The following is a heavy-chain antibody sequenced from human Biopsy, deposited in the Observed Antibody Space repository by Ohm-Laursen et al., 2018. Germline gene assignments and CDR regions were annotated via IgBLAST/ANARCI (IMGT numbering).Heavy chain of an antibody. J-gene: IGHJ3*02. V-gene: IGHV4-59*08. CDR3: AKHGSGWTGDDAFHI. Sequence: SETLSLTCPVSGGSISGSSWSWIRQAPGKGLEWIGYISYSRDTNYNPSLKSRISISVDTSKTQFSLKLTSVTAADTAVYYCAKHGSGWTGDDAFHIWGQGTMVTVSS. D-gene: IGHD6-19*01. CDR1: GGSISGSS. CDR2: ISYSRDT.